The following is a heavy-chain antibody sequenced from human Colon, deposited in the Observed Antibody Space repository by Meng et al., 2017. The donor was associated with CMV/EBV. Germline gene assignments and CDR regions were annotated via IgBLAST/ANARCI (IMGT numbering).Heavy chain of an antibody. CDR3: AREGFSNFDY. CDR1: GITFSNFR. V-gene: IGHV3-30*02. Sequence: GESLKISCAASGITFSNFRMVWLRQAPGKGLEWVAFIGSDGSIKRYSDSAKGRFNISRDNSKNTLWLQMHSLRPEDTALYYCAREGFSNFDYWGLGTLVTVSS. D-gene: IGHD4-11*01. CDR2: IGSDGSIK. J-gene: IGHJ4*02.